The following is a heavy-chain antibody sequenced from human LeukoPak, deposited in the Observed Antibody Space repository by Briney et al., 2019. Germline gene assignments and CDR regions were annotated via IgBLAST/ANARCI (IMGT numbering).Heavy chain of an antibody. CDR1: GYTFTSYD. CDR3: ARLDGTTGTFGY. CDR2: MNPNSGNT. D-gene: IGHD1-1*01. V-gene: IGHV1-8*01. Sequence: GPVKVSCKASGYTFTSYDINWVRQATGRGLEWMGWMNPNSGNTGYAQKFQGRVTMTRNTSISTAYMELSSLRSEDTAVYYCARLDGTTGTFGYWGQGTLVTVSS. J-gene: IGHJ4*02.